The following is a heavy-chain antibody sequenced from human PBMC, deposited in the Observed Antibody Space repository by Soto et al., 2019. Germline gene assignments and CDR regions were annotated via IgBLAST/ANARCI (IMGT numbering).Heavy chain of an antibody. D-gene: IGHD3-16*01. CDR1: GFTFRSYV. CDR3: ARWGTTCGLAV. CDR2: TSYDGTNK. J-gene: IGHJ1*01. V-gene: IGHV3-33*05. Sequence: QVQLVESGGGVVQPGTSLRLSCVGSGFTFRSYVIHWVRQAPGKGLEWVALTSYDGTNKDYGDSVKGRFTISSANSRNTVDLQMDSLSREDTAPSYCARWGTTCGLAVCGQGTLVSVSS.